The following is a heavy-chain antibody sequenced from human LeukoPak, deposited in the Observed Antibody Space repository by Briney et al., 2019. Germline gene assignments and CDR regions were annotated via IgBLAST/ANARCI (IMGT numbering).Heavy chain of an antibody. CDR3: ARAHSSGYEFDY. V-gene: IGHV1-69*05. Sequence: GASVKVSCKASGGTFSSYAISWVRQAPGQGLEWMGGIIPIFGTANYAQKLQGRVTMTTDTSTSTAYMELRSLRSDDTAVYYCARAHSSGYEFDYWGQGTLVTVSS. J-gene: IGHJ4*02. D-gene: IGHD3-22*01. CDR1: GGTFSSYA. CDR2: IIPIFGTA.